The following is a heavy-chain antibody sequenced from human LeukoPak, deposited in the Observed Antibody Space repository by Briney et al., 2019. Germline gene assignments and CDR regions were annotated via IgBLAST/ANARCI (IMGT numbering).Heavy chain of an antibody. CDR2: ISGTGSGT. J-gene: IGHJ4*02. CDR1: GFTFSSYA. Sequence: GGSLRLSCAASGFTFSSYAMNWVRQAPGKGLEWVAAISGTGSGTYYADSVKGRCTISRDNSKDTLYLQINSLKAEDTAVYYCAKRPMARTFDFWGQGTLVTVSS. CDR3: AKRPMARTFDF. V-gene: IGHV3-23*01. D-gene: IGHD3-10*01.